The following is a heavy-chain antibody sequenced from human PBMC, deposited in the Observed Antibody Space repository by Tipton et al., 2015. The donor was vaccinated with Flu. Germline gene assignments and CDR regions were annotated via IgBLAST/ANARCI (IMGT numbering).Heavy chain of an antibody. CDR1: GFSVSAKS. V-gene: IGHV3-66*02. Sequence: SLRLSCTASGFSVSAKSMIWVRQAPGKGLEWVSVIYSGGLTNYADSVKGRFTPSRDNSRNTIYLQMNSLRTEDTAKYYCARGGTGYYFDYWGQGALVTVSS. CDR2: IYSGGLT. D-gene: IGHD6-25*01. J-gene: IGHJ4*02. CDR3: ARGGTGYYFDY.